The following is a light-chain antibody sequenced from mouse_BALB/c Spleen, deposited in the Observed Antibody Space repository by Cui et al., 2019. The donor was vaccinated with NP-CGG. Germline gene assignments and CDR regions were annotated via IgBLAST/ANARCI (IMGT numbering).Light chain of an antibody. CDR2: GTN. Sequence: VVTQESELTTSPGETVTLTCRSSTGAVTTSNYANWVQEKPDHLFTGLIGGTNNRAPGVPARFSGSLIGDKAALTITGAQPEDEAIYFCALWYSNHWVFGGGTKLTVL. CDR3: ALWYSNHWV. CDR1: TGAVTTSNY. J-gene: IGLJ1*01. V-gene: IGLV1*01.